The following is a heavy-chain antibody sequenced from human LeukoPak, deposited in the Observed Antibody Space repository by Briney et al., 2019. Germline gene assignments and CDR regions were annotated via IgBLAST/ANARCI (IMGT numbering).Heavy chain of an antibody. J-gene: IGHJ4*02. CDR2: VYPGDSDT. CDR3: ARSGYGGYSSNWIFEN. V-gene: IGHV5-51*01. CDR1: GFSFIYYW. Sequence: GESLKISCKGSGFSFIYYWIVWVRQMPGKGLECLGIVYPGDSDTRYSPSFQGQVTISADKSISTAYLQWNSLKASDTAMYYCARSGYGGYSSNWIFENWGQGTPVTVSS. D-gene: IGHD6-13*01.